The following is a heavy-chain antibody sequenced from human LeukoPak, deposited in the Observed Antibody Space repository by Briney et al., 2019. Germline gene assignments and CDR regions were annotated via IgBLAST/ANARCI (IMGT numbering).Heavy chain of an antibody. J-gene: IGHJ5*02. CDR2: INPNSGGT. D-gene: IGHD1-26*01. V-gene: IGHV1-2*03. CDR3: ARGGEWELGPTKFDP. CDR1: GYTFTGYY. Sequence: VASVKVSCKASGYTFTGYYMHWVPQAPGQGLEWMGWINPNSGGTNYAQKFQGRVTMTRDTSISTAYMELSRLRSDDTAVYYCARGGEWELGPTKFDPWGQGTLVTVSS.